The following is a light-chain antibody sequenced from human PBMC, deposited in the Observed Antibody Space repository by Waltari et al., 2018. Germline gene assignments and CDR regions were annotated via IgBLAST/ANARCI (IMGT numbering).Light chain of an antibody. CDR2: GAS. V-gene: IGKV3-20*01. CDR3: QKYSSSPLT. J-gene: IGKJ4*01. CDR1: QSVSNY. Sequence: VILTQSPATLSLSPEERATLSCRASQSVSNYLAWYQQKPGQAPRLLIYGASSRPTGIPDRFSGSGSGTEFTLTITSLEPEDFAVYYCQKYSSSPLTFGGGTKVEIK.